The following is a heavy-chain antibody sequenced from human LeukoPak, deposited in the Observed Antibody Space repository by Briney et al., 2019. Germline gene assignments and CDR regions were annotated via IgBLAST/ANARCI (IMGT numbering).Heavy chain of an antibody. CDR1: GGSINSYY. V-gene: IGHV4-30-4*01. CDR3: ASFYQAYYFDY. J-gene: IGHJ4*02. D-gene: IGHD2-21*01. Sequence: SETLSLTCTVSGGSINSYYWSWIRQPPGKGLEWIGYIYYSGSTYYNPSLKSRVTISVDTSKNQFSLKLSSVTAADTAVYYCASFYQAYYFDYWGQGTLVTVSS. CDR2: IYYSGST.